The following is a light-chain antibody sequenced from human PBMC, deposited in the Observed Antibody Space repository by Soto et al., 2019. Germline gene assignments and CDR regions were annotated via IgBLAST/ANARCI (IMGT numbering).Light chain of an antibody. Sequence: QSVLTQPASVSGSPGQSITISCTGTSSDVGGFKYVSWYQQHPDKAPKLIIYEVSDRPSGVSDRFSGSKSGNTASLTISGLQSEDEADYYCSSYTSRSTLVFGGGTKVTVL. CDR3: SSYTSRSTLV. CDR1: SSDVGGFKY. J-gene: IGLJ3*02. CDR2: EVS. V-gene: IGLV2-14*01.